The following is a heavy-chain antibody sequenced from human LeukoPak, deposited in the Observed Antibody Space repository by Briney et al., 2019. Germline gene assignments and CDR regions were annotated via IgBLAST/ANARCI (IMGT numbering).Heavy chain of an antibody. Sequence: PGGSLRLSCAASGFTFSSYSMNWVRQAPGKGLEWVSYISSSSSTIYYADSVKGRFTISRDNAKNSLYLQMNSLRAEDTAVYYCARDGRKLRRSYYYYYMDVGGKGTTVTVSS. CDR2: ISSSSSTI. D-gene: IGHD4-23*01. CDR1: GFTFSSYS. CDR3: ARDGRKLRRSYYYYYMDV. J-gene: IGHJ6*03. V-gene: IGHV3-48*01.